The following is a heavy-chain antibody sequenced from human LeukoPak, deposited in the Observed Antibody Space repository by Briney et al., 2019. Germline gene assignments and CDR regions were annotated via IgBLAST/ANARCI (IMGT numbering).Heavy chain of an antibody. CDR3: ARVPYYDFQADAFDI. CDR2: TYYRSKWYN. J-gene: IGHJ3*02. D-gene: IGHD3-3*01. V-gene: IGHV6-1*01. Sequence: SQTLSLTCAIAGDSVSANGAAWNWIRQSPARGLEWLGRTYYRSKWYNDYAVSVKSRITINPDTSKNQFSLQLNSVTPEDTAVYYCARVPYYDFQADAFDIWGQGTMVTVSS. CDR1: GDSVSANGAA.